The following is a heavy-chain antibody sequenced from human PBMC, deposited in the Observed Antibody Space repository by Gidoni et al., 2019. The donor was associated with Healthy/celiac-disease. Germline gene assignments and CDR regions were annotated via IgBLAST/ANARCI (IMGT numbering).Heavy chain of an antibody. J-gene: IGHJ4*02. V-gene: IGHV3-30*18. CDR1: GFPFSSYG. Sequence: QVQLVESGGGVVQPGRSLRLSCAASGFPFSSYGMHWVRQAPGKGLEWVAVISYDGSNKYYADSVKGRFTISRDNSKNTLYLQMNSLRAEDTAVYYCAKIEYSSSSGVDYWGQGTLVTVSS. CDR2: ISYDGSNK. D-gene: IGHD6-6*01. CDR3: AKIEYSSSSGVDY.